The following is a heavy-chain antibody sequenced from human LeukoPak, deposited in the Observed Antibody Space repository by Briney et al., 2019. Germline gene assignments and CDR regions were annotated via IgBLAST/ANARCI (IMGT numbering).Heavy chain of an antibody. CDR2: IRYDGSNK. D-gene: IGHD6-19*01. J-gene: IGHJ3*02. CDR1: GFTFSSYG. V-gene: IGHV3-30*02. Sequence: GGSLRLSCAASGFTFSSYGMHWVRQAPGKGLEWVAFIRYDGSNKCYADSVKGRFTISRDNSKNTLYLQMNSLRAEDTAVYYCAKLTAVAGSGIDAFDIWGQGTMVTVSS. CDR3: AKLTAVAGSGIDAFDI.